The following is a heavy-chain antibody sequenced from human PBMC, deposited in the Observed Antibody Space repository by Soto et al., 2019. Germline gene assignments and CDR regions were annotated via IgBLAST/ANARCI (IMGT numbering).Heavy chain of an antibody. CDR3: ARGGVGYCSSTSCYSHYYYYYMDV. D-gene: IGHD2-2*01. Sequence: SETLSLTCTVSGGSISSYYWSWIRQPPGKGLEWIGYIYYSGSTNYNPSLKSRVTISVDTSKNQFSLKLSSVTAADTAVYYCARGGVGYCSSTSCYSHYYYYYMDVRGKGTTVTVSS. J-gene: IGHJ6*03. V-gene: IGHV4-59*01. CDR1: GGSISSYY. CDR2: IYYSGST.